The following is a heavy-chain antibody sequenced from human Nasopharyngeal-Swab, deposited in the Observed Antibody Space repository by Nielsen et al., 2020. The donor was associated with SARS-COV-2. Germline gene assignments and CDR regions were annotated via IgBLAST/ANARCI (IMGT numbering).Heavy chain of an antibody. V-gene: IGHV3-30*18. CDR2: ISYDGSNK. CDR1: GFTFSSYG. Sequence: GESLKISCAASGFTFSSYGMHWVRQAPGKGLEWVAVISYDGSNKYYADSVKGRFTISRDNSDNTLFLQMNSPRAEDTAVYYCAKARLLYFGERDAYDFWGQGTMVTVSS. CDR3: AKARLLYFGERDAYDF. D-gene: IGHD3-10*01. J-gene: IGHJ3*01.